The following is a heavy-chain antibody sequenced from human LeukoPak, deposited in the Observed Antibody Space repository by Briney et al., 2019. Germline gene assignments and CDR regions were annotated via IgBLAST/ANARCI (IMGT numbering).Heavy chain of an antibody. CDR3: AREDVIAAAGVPDY. Sequence: SVKVPCKASGGTFSSYAISWVRQAPGQGLEWMGRIIPILGIANYAQKFQGRVTITADKSTSTAYMELSSLRSEDTAVYYCAREDVIAAAGVPDYWGQGTLVTVSS. CDR2: IIPILGIA. J-gene: IGHJ4*02. CDR1: GGTFSSYA. V-gene: IGHV1-69*04. D-gene: IGHD6-13*01.